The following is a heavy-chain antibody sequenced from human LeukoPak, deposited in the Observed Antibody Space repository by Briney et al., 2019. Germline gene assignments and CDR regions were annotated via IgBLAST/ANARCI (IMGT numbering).Heavy chain of an antibody. V-gene: IGHV4-4*07. D-gene: IGHD2-2*01. J-gene: IGHJ6*03. CDR2: IYTSGST. CDR1: GGSISSYY. Sequence: SETLSLTCTVSGGSISSYYWSWIRQPAGKGLEWIGRIYTSGSTNYNPSLKSRVTISVDTSKNQFSLKLISVTAADTAVYYCAREPRGNCSSTSCPFYYYMDVWGKGTTVTVSS. CDR3: AREPRGNCSSTSCPFYYYMDV.